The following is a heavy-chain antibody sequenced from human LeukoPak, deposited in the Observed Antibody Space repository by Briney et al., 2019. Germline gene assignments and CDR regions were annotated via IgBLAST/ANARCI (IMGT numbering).Heavy chain of an antibody. Sequence: PGGSLRLSCAASGFTFSNYAMTWVRQAPGKGLEWVSSITSSGANRYYADSVKGRFTISRDNSKNTLYLQMSSLRAEDTAVYYCARDNGSGTFFDYWGQGTLVTVSS. CDR2: ITSSGANR. J-gene: IGHJ4*02. D-gene: IGHD3-10*01. V-gene: IGHV3-23*01. CDR3: ARDNGSGTFFDY. CDR1: GFTFSNYA.